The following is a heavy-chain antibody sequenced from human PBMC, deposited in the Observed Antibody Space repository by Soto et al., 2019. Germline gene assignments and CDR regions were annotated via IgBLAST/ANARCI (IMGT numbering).Heavy chain of an antibody. J-gene: IGHJ5*01. CDR2: IYVGGYT. Sequence: EVQLVESGGDLVQPGGSLRLSCAASGFTVSNNYMTWVRQAPGKGLEWVSLIYVGGYTYYADSVKDRFTISRDNSKNTLYLQMNSLRAEDTAVYYCAVYAPRHWFDSWGQGTLVTVSS. CDR1: GFTVSNNY. V-gene: IGHV3-66*01. D-gene: IGHD6-6*01. CDR3: AVYAPRHWFDS.